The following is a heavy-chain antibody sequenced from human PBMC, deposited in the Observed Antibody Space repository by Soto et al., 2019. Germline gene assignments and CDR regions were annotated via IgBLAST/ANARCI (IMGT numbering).Heavy chain of an antibody. CDR1: GGSISSYY. CDR3: ARPHGGSSGWDNWFDP. J-gene: IGHJ5*02. CDR2: IYYSGST. D-gene: IGHD6-25*01. Sequence: QVQLQESGPGLVKPSETLSLTCTVSGGSISSYYCSWIRQPPGKGLEWIGYIYYSGSTNYNPSLKSRVTISVDTSKNQFSLKLSSVTAADTAVYYCARPHGGSSGWDNWFDPGGQGTLVTVSS. V-gene: IGHV4-59*01.